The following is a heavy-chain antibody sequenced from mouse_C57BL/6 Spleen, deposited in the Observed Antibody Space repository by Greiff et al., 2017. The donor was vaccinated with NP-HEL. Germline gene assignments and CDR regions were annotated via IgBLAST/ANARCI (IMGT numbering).Heavy chain of an antibody. CDR2: INPSNGGT. V-gene: IGHV1-53*01. Sequence: QVQLQQPGTELVKPGASVKLSCKASGYTFTSYWMHWVKQRPGQGLEWIGNINPSNGGTNYNEKFKSKATLTVDKSSSTAYMQLSSLTSEDAAVYYCARGGAYYYGSSYHWGQGTSVTVSS. J-gene: IGHJ4*01. CDR1: GYTFTSYW. CDR3: ARGGAYYYGSSYH. D-gene: IGHD1-1*01.